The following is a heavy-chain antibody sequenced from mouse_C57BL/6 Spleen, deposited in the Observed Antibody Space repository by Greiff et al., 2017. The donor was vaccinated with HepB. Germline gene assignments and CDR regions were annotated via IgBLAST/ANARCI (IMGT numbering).Heavy chain of an antibody. V-gene: IGHV1-47*01. Sequence: VKLQESGAELVKPGASVKMSCKASGYTFTTYPIEWMKQNHGKSLEWIGNFHPYNDDTKYNEKFKGKATLTVEKSSSTVYLELSRLTSDDSAVYYCARVYDYDSYYFDYWGQGTTLTVSS. CDR1: GYTFTTYP. CDR2: FHPYNDDT. J-gene: IGHJ2*01. CDR3: ARVYDYDSYYFDY. D-gene: IGHD2-4*01.